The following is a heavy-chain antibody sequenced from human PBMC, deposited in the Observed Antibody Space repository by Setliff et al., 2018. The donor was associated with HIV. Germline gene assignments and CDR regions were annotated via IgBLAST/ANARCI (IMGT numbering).Heavy chain of an antibody. Sequence: GASVKVSCKASGGTFSSYAISWVRQTPGQGLEWMGGIIAISGTPNYAQKFQGRVTITADESTSTAYMELSSLRSEDTAVYYCARGERGFLDFNWFDPWGQGTQVTVSS. CDR2: IIAISGTP. CDR3: ARGERGFLDFNWFDP. J-gene: IGHJ5*02. D-gene: IGHD3-3*01. CDR1: GGTFSSYA. V-gene: IGHV1-69*13.